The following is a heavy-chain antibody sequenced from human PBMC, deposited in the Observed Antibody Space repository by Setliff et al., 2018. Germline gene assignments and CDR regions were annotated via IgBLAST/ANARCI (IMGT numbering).Heavy chain of an antibody. CDR2: IYYSGST. V-gene: IGHV4-59*01. CDR1: GGSISSYY. D-gene: IGHD3-16*01. J-gene: IGHJ4*02. Sequence: SETLSLTCTVSGGSISSYYWSWIRQPPGKGLEWIGYIYYSGSTNYNPSLKSRVTISVDTSKNQFSLKLSSVTAADTAMYYCARGEGMYSFDYWGQGTLVTVSS. CDR3: ARGEGMYSFDY.